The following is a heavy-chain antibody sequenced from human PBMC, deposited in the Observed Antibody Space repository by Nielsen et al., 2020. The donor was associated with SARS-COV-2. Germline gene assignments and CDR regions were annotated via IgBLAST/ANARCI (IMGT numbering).Heavy chain of an antibody. CDR3: ARVVWDKLRYFDWLLIRCDAFDI. J-gene: IGHJ3*02. V-gene: IGHV3-74*01. Sequence: GESLKISCAASGFTFSSYWMHWVRQAPGKGLVWVSRINSDGSSTSYADSVKGRFTISRDNAKNTLYLQMNSLRAEDTAVYYCARVVWDKLRYFDWLLIRCDAFDIWGQGTMVTVSS. CDR2: INSDGSST. CDR1: GFTFSSYW. D-gene: IGHD3-9*01.